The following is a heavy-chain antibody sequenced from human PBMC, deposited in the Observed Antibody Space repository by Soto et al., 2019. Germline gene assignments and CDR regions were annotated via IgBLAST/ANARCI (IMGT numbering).Heavy chain of an antibody. Sequence: GGSLRLSCAASGFTFSSYSMNWVRQAPGKGLEWVSYISSSSSTIYYADSVKGRFTISRDNAKNSLYLQMNSLRAEDTTMYYCARGLIQFDYWGQGTLVTVSS. CDR1: GFTFSSYS. V-gene: IGHV3-48*01. CDR2: ISSSSSTI. CDR3: ARGLIQFDY. J-gene: IGHJ4*02.